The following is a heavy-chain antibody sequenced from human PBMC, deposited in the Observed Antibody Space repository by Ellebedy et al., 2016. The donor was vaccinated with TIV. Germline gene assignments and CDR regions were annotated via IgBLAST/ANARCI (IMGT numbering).Heavy chain of an antibody. J-gene: IGHJ4*02. V-gene: IGHV4-59*08. CDR1: GGSISGYY. CDR2: IYYSGIT. D-gene: IGHD1-1*01. CDR3: ARWNDGFDY. Sequence: MPSETLSLTCTVSGGSISGYYWGWIRQPPGKGLEWIGYIYYSGITDYNPSLRSRVIISVDTSKNQLSLKLSSVTAADAAMYYCARWNDGFDYWGQGTLVTVSS.